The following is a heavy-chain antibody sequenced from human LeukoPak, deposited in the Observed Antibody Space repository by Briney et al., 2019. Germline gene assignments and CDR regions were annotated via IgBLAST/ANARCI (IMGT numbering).Heavy chain of an antibody. CDR1: GFTFSSYA. V-gene: IGHV3-23*01. J-gene: IGHJ4*02. CDR2: ISGSGGST. Sequence: PGGSLRLSCAASGFTFSSYAMSWVRLAPGKGLEWVSAISGSGGSTYYADSVKGRFTISRDNSKNTLYLQMNSLRAEDTAVYYCAKVYNYYDSSGYYDYWGQGTLVTVSS. CDR3: AKVYNYYDSSGYYDY. D-gene: IGHD3-22*01.